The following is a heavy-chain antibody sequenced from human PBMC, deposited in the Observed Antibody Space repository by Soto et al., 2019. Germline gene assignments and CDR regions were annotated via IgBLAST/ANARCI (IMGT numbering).Heavy chain of an antibody. V-gene: IGHV3-74*01. CDR2: IKSDGRTT. Sequence: GGSLRLSCSASGFTFNTYWMHWVRQAPGKGLEWVSHIKSDGRTTTYAASVEGRSTISRDNVKNTLYLQMNSLRVDDTAKYYCARGAWQHMAPNLGRYGLDVWGLGTTVTVS. J-gene: IGHJ6*02. CDR3: ARGAWQHMAPNLGRYGLDV. CDR1: GFTFNTYW.